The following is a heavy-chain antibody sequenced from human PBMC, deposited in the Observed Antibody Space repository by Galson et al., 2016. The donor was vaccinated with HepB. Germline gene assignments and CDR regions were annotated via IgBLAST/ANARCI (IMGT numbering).Heavy chain of an antibody. CDR2: ISWNTGNK. CDR3: AKDLGKSVGTIAY. CDR1: GFAFGNYA. V-gene: IGHV3-9*01. D-gene: IGHD5/OR15-5a*01. J-gene: IGHJ4*02. Sequence: SLRLSCAGSGFAFGNYAMHWVRQPPGKGLEWVSGISWNTGNKVYADSVRDRFTISRDNAKNSLYLQMNSLRAEDTALYCCAKDLGKSVGTIAYWGQGALVTVSS.